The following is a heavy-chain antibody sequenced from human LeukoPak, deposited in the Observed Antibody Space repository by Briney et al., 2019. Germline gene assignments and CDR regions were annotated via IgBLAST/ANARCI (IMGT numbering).Heavy chain of an antibody. V-gene: IGHV4-34*01. J-gene: IGHJ4*02. CDR1: GGSFSGDY. D-gene: IGHD1-26*01. Sequence: SETLSLTCAVYGGSFSGDYWSWVRQPPGKGLEWIGEINHSGRTNYKPSLKSRVTISVDTSKNQFSLRLSAVTAADTAVYYCARRPWVGAADYWGQGTLVTVSS. CDR2: INHSGRT. CDR3: ARRPWVGAADY.